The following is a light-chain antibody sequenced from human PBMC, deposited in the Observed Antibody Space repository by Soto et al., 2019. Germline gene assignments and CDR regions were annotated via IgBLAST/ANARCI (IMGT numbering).Light chain of an antibody. CDR2: VGTGGIVG. V-gene: IGLV9-49*01. CDR1: SGYSNYK. J-gene: IGLJ1*01. CDR3: GADHGSGSNSVYV. Sequence: QTVVTQPPSASASLGASVTLTCTLSSGYSNYKVDWYQQRPGKGPRFVMRVGTGGIVGSKGDGIPDRFSVLGSGLNRYLTIKNIQEEDESDYHCGADHGSGSNSVYVFGTGTKLTVL.